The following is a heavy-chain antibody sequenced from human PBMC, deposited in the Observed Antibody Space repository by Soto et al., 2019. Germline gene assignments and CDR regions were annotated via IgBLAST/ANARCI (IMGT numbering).Heavy chain of an antibody. V-gene: IGHV4-34*01. D-gene: IGHD1-26*01. CDR1: GGSFSGYY. J-gene: IGHJ6*02. CDR2: INHSGST. CDR3: ARGRGCLDV. Sequence: PSETLSLTCAVYGGSFSGYYWSLIRQPPGKGLECIGEINHSGSTNYNPSLKSRVTISVDTSKNQFSLKLSSVTAADTAVYYCARGRGCLDVWGQGTTVTVSS.